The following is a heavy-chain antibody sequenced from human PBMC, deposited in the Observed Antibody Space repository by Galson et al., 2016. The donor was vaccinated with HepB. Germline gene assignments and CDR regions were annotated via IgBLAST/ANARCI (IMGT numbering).Heavy chain of an antibody. CDR2: GNPRTGST. Sequence: SVKVSCKASGYTFINYYMHWVRQAPGQGLEWMGIGNPRTGSTSHAQKFQDRVTVTRDTSTSTVYMELSSLRSEDTAAYYCARDRGPNSLKGYGMDVWGQGTTVTVSS. D-gene: IGHD3-10*01. CDR3: ARDRGPNSLKGYGMDV. V-gene: IGHV1-46*01. CDR1: GYTFINYY. J-gene: IGHJ6*02.